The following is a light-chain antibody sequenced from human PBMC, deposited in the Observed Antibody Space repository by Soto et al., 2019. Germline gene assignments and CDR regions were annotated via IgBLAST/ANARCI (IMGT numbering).Light chain of an antibody. CDR2: SAS. V-gene: IGKV1-12*01. Sequence: DIQMTQSPSSVSASVGDRVTITCRASQDINKWLAWYHQKQGTAPKLLIYSASSLYTGVPSRFSGSGSGTDFTLTISSLQPEDFATDYCQQANTFALTVGGGNKVDI. CDR1: QDINKW. CDR3: QQANTFALT. J-gene: IGKJ4*01.